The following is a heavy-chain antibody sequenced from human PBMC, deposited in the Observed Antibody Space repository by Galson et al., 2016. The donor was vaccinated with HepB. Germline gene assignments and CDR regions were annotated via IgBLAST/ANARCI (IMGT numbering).Heavy chain of an antibody. V-gene: IGHV3-23*01. Sequence: SLRLSCAASGFTFSTYAMSWIRQAPGKGLEWVSAISGNGYTTYYADSVKGRFTISRDNSKNSLFLQMNSLRAEDTAVYYCAKGLPRYNYDSNGCADWGQGSLVTVSS. CDR1: GFTFSTYA. J-gene: IGHJ4*02. D-gene: IGHD3-22*01. CDR3: AKGLPRYNYDSNGCAD. CDR2: ISGNGYTT.